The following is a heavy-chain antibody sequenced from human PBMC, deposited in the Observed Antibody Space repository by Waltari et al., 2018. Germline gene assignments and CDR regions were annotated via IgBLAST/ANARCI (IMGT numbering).Heavy chain of an antibody. CDR1: GYTFTSYA. CDR3: ARDVSGYADFDY. CDR2: SNAGKGNT. J-gene: IGHJ4*02. D-gene: IGHD5-12*01. Sequence: VQLAQSGAEVKKPGASVKVSCKASGYTFTSYAMHWLRQAPGQRLEWMGWSNAGKGNTNYSQRFTGRVTMTRDTSAGTAYMELGGLRAEDTAVYYGARDVSGYADFDYWGQGTLVTVSS. V-gene: IGHV1-3*01.